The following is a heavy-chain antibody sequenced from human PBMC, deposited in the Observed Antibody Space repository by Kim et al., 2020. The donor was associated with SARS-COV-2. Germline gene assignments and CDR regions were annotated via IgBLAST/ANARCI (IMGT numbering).Heavy chain of an antibody. CDR3: ARELETSFKPYGMDV. CDR2: ISYDGSNK. V-gene: IGHV3-30*04. J-gene: IGHJ6*02. Sequence: GGSLRLSCAASGFTFSSYAMHWVRQAPGKGLEWVAVISYDGSNKYYADSVKGRFTISRDNSKNTLYLQMNSLRAEDTAVYYCARELETSFKPYGMDVWGQGTTVTVSS. D-gene: IGHD1-1*01. CDR1: GFTFSSYA.